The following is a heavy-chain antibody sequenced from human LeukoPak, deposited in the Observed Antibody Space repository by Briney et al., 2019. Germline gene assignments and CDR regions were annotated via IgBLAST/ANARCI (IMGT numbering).Heavy chain of an antibody. V-gene: IGHV3-15*01. CDR1: GFTFSDAW. J-gene: IGHJ4*02. CDR2: IKSKTDGGTA. D-gene: IGHD6-13*01. Sequence: GGSLRLSCAASGFTFSDAWMSWVRQAPGKGLEWVGRIKSKTDGGTADYAAPVKGRFTISRDDSENTLYLQMNSLETEDTAVYYCTTIAAAGHFDYWGQGTLVTVSS. CDR3: TTIAAAGHFDY.